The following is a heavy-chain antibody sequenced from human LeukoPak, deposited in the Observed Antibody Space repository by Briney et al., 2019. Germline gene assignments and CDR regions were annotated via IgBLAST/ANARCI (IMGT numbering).Heavy chain of an antibody. D-gene: IGHD3-16*01. CDR3: ARGVMLDY. CDR1: GYTFTSYA. V-gene: IGHV3-30-3*01. CDR2: ISYDGSNK. Sequence: SCKASGYTFTSYAMHWVRRAPGKGLEWVAVISYDGSNKYYADSVKGRFTISRDNSKNTLYLQMNSLRAEDTAVYYCARGVMLDYWGQGTLVTVSS. J-gene: IGHJ4*02.